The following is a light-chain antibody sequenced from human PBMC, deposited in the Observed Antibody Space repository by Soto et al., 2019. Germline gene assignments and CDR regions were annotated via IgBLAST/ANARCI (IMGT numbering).Light chain of an antibody. J-gene: IGKJ5*01. CDR2: GAS. CDR1: QSVSSN. V-gene: IGKV3D-15*01. CDR3: QQYNNCPPIT. Sequence: EIVMTQSPATLSVSPGERATLSCRASQSVSSNLAWYQQKPGQAPRLLIYGASTRATGIPARFSGSGSGTEFTLTISSLQSEDFAIYYCQQYNNCPPITFGQGTRLKI.